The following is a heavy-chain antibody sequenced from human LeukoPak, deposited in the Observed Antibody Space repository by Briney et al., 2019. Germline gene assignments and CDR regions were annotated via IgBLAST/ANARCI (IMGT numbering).Heavy chain of an antibody. J-gene: IGHJ4*02. CDR3: ARGRVFLCSEGSCSPKRTFDY. V-gene: IGHV3-21*01. D-gene: IGHD2-15*01. CDR2: ISSCSTYI. Sequence: PGGSLRLSCAASGFTFSSYSMNWVRQAPGKGLEGVSSISSCSTYIYYADSVKGRFTISRDNAKNSLYLQMNSLRGEDAAVYYCARGRVFLCSEGSCSPKRTFDYWGQGTVVSVFS. CDR1: GFTFSSYS.